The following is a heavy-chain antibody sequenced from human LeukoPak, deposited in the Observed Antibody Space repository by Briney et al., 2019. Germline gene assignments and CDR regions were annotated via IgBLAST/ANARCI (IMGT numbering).Heavy chain of an antibody. CDR2: ISGSGVDT. CDR1: GFTFSAYG. Sequence: GGSLRLSCAAPGFTFSAYGMAWVRQAPGKGLERISDISGSGVDTYYADSVKGRFTISRDNSLNTLYLQMNSLRAEDTAVYYCAKGSSYSSGNNWFDPWGQGTLGTVSS. J-gene: IGHJ5*02. CDR3: AKGSSYSSGNNWFDP. D-gene: IGHD3-22*01. V-gene: IGHV3-23*01.